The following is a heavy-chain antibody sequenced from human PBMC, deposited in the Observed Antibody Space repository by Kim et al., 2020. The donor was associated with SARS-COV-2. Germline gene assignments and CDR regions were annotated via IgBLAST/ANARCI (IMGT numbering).Heavy chain of an antibody. Sequence: SPSIKSRVAISLDASNNQFSLRLTSVTAADTAVYYCARHIGSSWFWAVDLWGPGTLVTVSS. J-gene: IGHJ3*01. D-gene: IGHD6-13*01. V-gene: IGHV4-59*08. CDR3: ARHIGSSWFWAVDL.